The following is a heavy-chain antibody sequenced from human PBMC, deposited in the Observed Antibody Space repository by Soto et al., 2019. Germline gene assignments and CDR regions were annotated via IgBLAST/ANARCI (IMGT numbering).Heavy chain of an antibody. J-gene: IGHJ4*02. CDR2: ISANNGDT. CDR3: ARTSGLRSGTYSPY. Sequence: ASVKVSCKASGYTFTRYGITWVRQAPGQGLEWMGWISANNGDTDYLQTLQGRVTMTTDTSTSTAYMELRSLRSDDTAMYFCARTSGLRSGTYSPYSGQGTLVTVSS. D-gene: IGHD1-26*01. CDR1: GYTFTRYG. V-gene: IGHV1-18*01.